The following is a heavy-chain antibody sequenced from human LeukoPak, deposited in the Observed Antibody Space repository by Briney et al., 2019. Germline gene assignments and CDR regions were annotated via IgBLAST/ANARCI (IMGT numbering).Heavy chain of an antibody. CDR3: ATSRTFDY. Sequence: SGGWLRLSCAASGFTFSSYWVHWVRQSPGKGLVWVSGINSDGSSTTYADPVKGRFTISRDNAKNTVYLQMNSLRAEDTAVYHCATSRTFDYWGQGNLVTVSS. J-gene: IGHJ4*02. V-gene: IGHV3-74*01. CDR2: INSDGSST. CDR1: GFTFSSYW.